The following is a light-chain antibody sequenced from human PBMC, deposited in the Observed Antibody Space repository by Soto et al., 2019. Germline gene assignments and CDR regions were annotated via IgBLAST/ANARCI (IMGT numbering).Light chain of an antibody. J-gene: IGKJ2*01. Sequence: DIQMTQSPSSVSASVGDRVTITCWASQDISSWLTWYQQKPGKAPKSLIYAASSLESGVPTRFSGSGSGTDFSLTISSLQPEDFATYYCQQTNSGPYTFGQGTKVDI. CDR1: QDISSW. CDR3: QQTNSGPYT. V-gene: IGKV1-12*01. CDR2: AAS.